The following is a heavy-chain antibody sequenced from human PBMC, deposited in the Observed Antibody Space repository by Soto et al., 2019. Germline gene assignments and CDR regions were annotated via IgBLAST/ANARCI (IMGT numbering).Heavy chain of an antibody. CDR1: GYTFTSYA. J-gene: IGHJ4*02. CDR3: ARGLPLAADY. Sequence: QVQLVQSGAEEKKPGASVKVSCKASGYTFTSYAIHWVRQAPGQRLEWMGWINAGNGNTKYSQKFQDRVTITRDTPASTAYMELSSLRSEDTAVYYCARGLPLAADYWGQGTLVTVSS. CDR2: INAGNGNT. V-gene: IGHV1-3*05.